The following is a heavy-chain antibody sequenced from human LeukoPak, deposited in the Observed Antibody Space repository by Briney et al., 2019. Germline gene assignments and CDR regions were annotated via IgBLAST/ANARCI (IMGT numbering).Heavy chain of an antibody. Sequence: SETLSLTCTVSGGSISSSSYYWGWIRQPPGKGLEWIGSIYYSGSTNYNPSLKSRVTISVDTSKNQFSLKLSSVTAADTAVYYCARESRSVRGVASNWFDPWGQGTLVTVSS. D-gene: IGHD3-10*01. CDR3: ARESRSVRGVASNWFDP. J-gene: IGHJ5*02. CDR2: IYYSGST. CDR1: GGSISSSSYY. V-gene: IGHV4-39*07.